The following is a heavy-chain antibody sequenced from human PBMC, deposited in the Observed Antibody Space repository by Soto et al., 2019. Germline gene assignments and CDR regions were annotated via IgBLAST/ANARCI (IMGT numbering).Heavy chain of an antibody. Sequence: GGSLRLSCAASGFTFSSYAMSWVRQAPGKGLEWVSAISGSGGSTYYADSVKGRFTISRDNSKNTLYLQMNSLRAEDTAVYYCARYSYGLGFRYFDYWGQGTLVTVSS. D-gene: IGHD5-18*01. V-gene: IGHV3-23*01. CDR2: ISGSGGST. CDR1: GFTFSSYA. CDR3: ARYSYGLGFRYFDY. J-gene: IGHJ4*02.